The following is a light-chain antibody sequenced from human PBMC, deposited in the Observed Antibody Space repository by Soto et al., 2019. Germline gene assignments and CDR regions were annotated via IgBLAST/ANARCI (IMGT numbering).Light chain of an antibody. V-gene: IGKV3-11*01. CDR1: QSVSSY. J-gene: IGKJ4*01. CDR2: DAS. Sequence: EIVLTQSPATRSLSPGERATLSCRASQSVSSYLAWYQQKPGQAPRLLIYDASNRATGIPARFSGSGSGTDFTLTISSLEPEDFAVYYCQQRSNWPSSLTFGGGTKVEIK. CDR3: QQRSNWPSSLT.